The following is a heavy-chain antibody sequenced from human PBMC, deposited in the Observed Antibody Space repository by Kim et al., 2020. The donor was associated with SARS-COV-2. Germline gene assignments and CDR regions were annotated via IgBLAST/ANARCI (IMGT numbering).Heavy chain of an antibody. CDR2: IERDGTKI. Sequence: GGSLRLSCAASGFTFSRYWMHWVRKAPGKGLVWVAGIERDGTKISYADSVKGRFTISRDNAKSTLYLQMNSLRAEDTAVYYCPRGYYYGIDVWGQGTTVTVSS. D-gene: IGHD3-16*01. CDR1: GFTFSRYW. V-gene: IGHV3-74*01. CDR3: PRGYYYGIDV. J-gene: IGHJ6*02.